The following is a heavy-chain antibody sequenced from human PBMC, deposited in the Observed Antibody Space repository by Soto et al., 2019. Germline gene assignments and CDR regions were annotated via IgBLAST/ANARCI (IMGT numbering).Heavy chain of an antibody. J-gene: IGHJ6*02. Sequence: QVRLHQSGPGLVKASQTLSLTCTVSGGSISSGSHFWSWIRQHPAKVLKWIGHISYSGSTYYSPSLKSRLTIPRDTSEDQVFLQLSSVTAADTAVYYCAREIGRGVVPAALSHGMDVWGQGTTVSVSS. CDR2: ISYSGST. V-gene: IGHV4-31*03. D-gene: IGHD2-2*01. CDR3: AREIGRGVVPAALSHGMDV. CDR1: GGSISSGSHF.